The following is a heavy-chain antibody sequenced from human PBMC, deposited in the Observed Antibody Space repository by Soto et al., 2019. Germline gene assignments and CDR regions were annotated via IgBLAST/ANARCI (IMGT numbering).Heavy chain of an antibody. J-gene: IGHJ4*02. Sequence: QVQLVQSGAEVQKPGSSVKVSCKASGGTFSSYAISWVRQAPGQGLEWMGGIIPIFGTANYAQKFQGRVTITADESTSTAYMELSSLRSEDTAVYYCARGLDPYYYDSSGYYLTFDYWGQGTLVTVSS. CDR1: GGTFSSYA. D-gene: IGHD3-22*01. CDR2: IIPIFGTA. CDR3: ARGLDPYYYDSSGYYLTFDY. V-gene: IGHV1-69*01.